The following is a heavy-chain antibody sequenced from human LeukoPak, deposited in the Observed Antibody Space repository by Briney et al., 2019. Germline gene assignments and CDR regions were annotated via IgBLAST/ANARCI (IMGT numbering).Heavy chain of an antibody. CDR1: GGTFSSYA. CDR3: ARVLLEMATNWGFDY. J-gene: IGHJ4*02. V-gene: IGHV1-69*04. CDR2: IIPILGIA. D-gene: IGHD5-24*01. Sequence: ASVKVSCKASGGTFSSYAISWVRQAPGQGLEWMGRIIPILGIANYAQKFQGRVTITADKSTSTAYMELSSLRSEDTAVYYCARVLLEMATNWGFDYWGQGTLVTVSS.